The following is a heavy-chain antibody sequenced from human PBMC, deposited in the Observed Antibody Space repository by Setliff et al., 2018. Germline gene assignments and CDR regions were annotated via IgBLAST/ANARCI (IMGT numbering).Heavy chain of an antibody. CDR1: GFTLSRFW. CDR2: LHPNGITT. CDR3: ARSPRPPTSLDYVDV. V-gene: IGHV3-74*01. D-gene: IGHD2-2*01. Sequence: PGESLKISCVTPGFTLSRFWMHWVRQVPGKGLVWVSRLHPNGITTRYADSVKGRFTIYRDMAENTLYLQMNSLRAEDTAVYYCARSPRPPTSLDYVDVWGDGTMVTVSS. J-gene: IGHJ6*03.